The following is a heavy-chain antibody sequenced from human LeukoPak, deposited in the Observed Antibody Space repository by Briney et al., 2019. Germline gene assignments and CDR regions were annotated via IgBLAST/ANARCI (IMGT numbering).Heavy chain of an antibody. J-gene: IGHJ3*01. CDR2: ITNSGGST. CDR1: GFTFSSYA. Sequence: GGSLRLSCAASGFTFSSYAMSWVRQAPGKGLEWVSSITNSGGSTFYADSVKGRFTISRDNPKNTLCLQMNGLRADDTAVYYCAKTLVAAATWDACHFWGQGTMVAVSS. D-gene: IGHD2-2*01. V-gene: IGHV3-23*01. CDR3: AKTLVAAATWDACHF.